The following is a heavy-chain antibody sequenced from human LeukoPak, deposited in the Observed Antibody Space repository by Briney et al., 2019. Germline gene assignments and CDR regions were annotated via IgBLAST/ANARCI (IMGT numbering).Heavy chain of an antibody. CDR2: IYYSGST. Sequence: SETLSLTCTVSGGSISSGGYYWSWIRQHPGKGLEWIGYIYYSGSTYYNPSLKSRVTISVDTSKNQFSLKLSSVTAADTAVYYCARGGSSWFHYYYGMDVWGQGTTVTVSS. CDR1: GGSISSGGYY. CDR3: ARGGSSWFHYYYGMDV. V-gene: IGHV4-31*03. J-gene: IGHJ6*02. D-gene: IGHD6-13*01.